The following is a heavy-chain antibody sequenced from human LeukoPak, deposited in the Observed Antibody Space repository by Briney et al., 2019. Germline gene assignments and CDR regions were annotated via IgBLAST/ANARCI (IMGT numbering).Heavy chain of an antibody. J-gene: IGHJ4*02. CDR3: ARDKYGDYGLDY. D-gene: IGHD4-17*01. CDR2: ISSSSTYI. V-gene: IGHV3-21*01. Sequence: SLRLSCAASGFTFISYTMNWVRQAPGKGLEWVSSISSSSTYIYYADSVKGRFTISRDYARNSLSLQMNSLRAEDTAVYYCARDKYGDYGLDYWGPGTLVTVSS. CDR1: GFTFISYT.